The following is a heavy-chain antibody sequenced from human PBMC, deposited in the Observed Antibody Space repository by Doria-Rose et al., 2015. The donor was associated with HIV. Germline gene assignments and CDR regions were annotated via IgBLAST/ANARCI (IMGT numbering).Heavy chain of an antibody. V-gene: IGHV2-26*01. CDR2: IFSDDER. CDR3: ARIKSSRWYHKYYFDF. J-gene: IGHJ4*02. CDR1: GVSLSSPGMG. Sequence: QITLKESGPVLVKPTETLTLTCTVSGVSLSSPGMGVSWIRQPPGKALEWLANIFSDDERSYKTSLQSRLTISRSTYKSQVVLTRTYMDAVDTATYYCARIKSSRWYHKYYFDFWGQGTLVIVSA. D-gene: IGHD6-13*01.